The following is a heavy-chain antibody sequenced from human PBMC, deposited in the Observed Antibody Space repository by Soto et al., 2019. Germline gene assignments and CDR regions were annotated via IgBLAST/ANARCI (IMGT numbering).Heavy chain of an antibody. CDR3: ARDYSSSWYLGYFDY. CDR1: GYTFTSYG. V-gene: IGHV1-18*01. Sequence: GASVKVSCKASGYTFTSYGISWVRQAPGQGLEWMGRISAYNGNTNYAQKLQGRVTMTTDTSTSTAYMELRSLRSDDTAVYYCARDYSSSWYLGYFDYWGQGTLVTVSS. J-gene: IGHJ4*02. D-gene: IGHD6-13*01. CDR2: ISAYNGNT.